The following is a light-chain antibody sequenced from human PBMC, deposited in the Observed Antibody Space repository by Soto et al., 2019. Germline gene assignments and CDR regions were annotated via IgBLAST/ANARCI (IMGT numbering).Light chain of an antibody. CDR2: EVT. Sequence: QSALTQPPSASGSPGQSVTISCTGMSSDVGGYNYVSWYQQHPGKAPKLMIYEVTKRPSGVPDRFSGSKSGNTASLTVSGLQAEDEADYYCSSYAGSNSVLFGGGTKVPVL. CDR1: SSDVGGYNY. CDR3: SSYAGSNSVL. J-gene: IGLJ2*01. V-gene: IGLV2-8*01.